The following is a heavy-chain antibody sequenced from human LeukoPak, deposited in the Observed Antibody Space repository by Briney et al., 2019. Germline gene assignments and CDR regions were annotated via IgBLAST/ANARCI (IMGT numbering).Heavy chain of an antibody. CDR1: GFTFSGSD. Sequence: GGSLKLSCAASGFTFSGSDIHWVRQASGKGLEWVGHIRSKTNNYATADAASVKGRFTFSRDDSKNTAYIQMNSLKTEDTAVYYCATGRYYYYGLDVWGQGTTVTVSS. D-gene: IGHD2-15*01. J-gene: IGHJ6*02. CDR3: ATGRYYYYGLDV. CDR2: IRSKTNNYAT. V-gene: IGHV3-73*01.